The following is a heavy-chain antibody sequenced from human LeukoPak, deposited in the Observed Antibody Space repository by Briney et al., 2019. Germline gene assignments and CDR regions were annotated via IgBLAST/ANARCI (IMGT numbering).Heavy chain of an antibody. CDR3: ARQWLFDY. CDR1: GYTFTTYW. D-gene: IGHD6-19*01. CDR2: INPADSDT. Sequence: GESLKISCKGSGYTFTTYWIAWVRQMPGKGLEWMGIINPADSDTRYSPSFQGQVTISADKSIGTTYLQWTSLKASDTAMYYCARQWLFDYWGQGTLVTVSS. J-gene: IGHJ4*02. V-gene: IGHV5-51*01.